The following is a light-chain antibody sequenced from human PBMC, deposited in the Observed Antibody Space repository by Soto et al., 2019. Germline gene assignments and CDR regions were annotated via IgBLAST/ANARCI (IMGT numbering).Light chain of an antibody. J-gene: IGKJ1*01. CDR2: DAS. CDR1: ESVSSY. V-gene: IGKV3-20*01. Sequence: EIVLTQSPATLSLSPGERATLSCRASESVSSYLAWYQQKPGQAPRLLIYDASTRATGFPDRFSGSGSGTDFTLTIIRLEPEDFAVYYCQQYDISPWTFGQGTKV. CDR3: QQYDISPWT.